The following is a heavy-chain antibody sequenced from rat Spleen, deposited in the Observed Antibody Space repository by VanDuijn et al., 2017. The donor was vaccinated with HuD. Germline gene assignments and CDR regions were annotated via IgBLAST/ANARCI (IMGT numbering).Heavy chain of an antibody. CDR1: GFTFNNYW. V-gene: IGHV5-31*01. CDR2: ISNTGGTT. CDR3: ARSVFDY. J-gene: IGHJ2*01. Sequence: EVKLVESGGGLVQPGRSLKLSCAASGFTFNNYWMTWIRQAPGKGLEWVASISNTGGTTNYPDSVKGRISISRDNAKSTLYVQLNSLRSEDTATYYCARSVFDYWGQGVMVTVSS.